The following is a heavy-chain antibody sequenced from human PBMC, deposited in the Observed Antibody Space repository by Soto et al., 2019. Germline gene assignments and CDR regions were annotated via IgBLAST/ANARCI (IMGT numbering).Heavy chain of an antibody. CDR3: ARVRVRFLEWLGSEG. D-gene: IGHD3-3*01. V-gene: IGHV1-69*12. J-gene: IGHJ4*02. CDR1: GGTFGSYA. CDR2: IIPIFGTA. Sequence: QVQLVQSGAEVKKPGSSLKVSCKASGGTFGSYAISWVRQAPGQGLEWMGGIIPIFGTANYAQKFQGRVTITADESTSTAYMELSSLRSEDTAVYYCARVRVRFLEWLGSEGWGQGTLVTVSS.